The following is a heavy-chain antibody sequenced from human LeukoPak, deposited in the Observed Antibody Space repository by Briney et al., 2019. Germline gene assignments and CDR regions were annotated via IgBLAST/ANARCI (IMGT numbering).Heavy chain of an antibody. Sequence: PSETLSLTCAVSGGSIRSNNHYWSWIRQPPGKGLEWIGYIYYSGSTNYNPSLKSRVTMSVDTSRNQFSLKLSSVTAADTALYYCARAGSSSWYIDYWGQGTLVTVSS. CDR1: GGSIRSNNHY. V-gene: IGHV4-61*01. D-gene: IGHD6-13*01. J-gene: IGHJ4*02. CDR3: ARAGSSSWYIDY. CDR2: IYYSGST.